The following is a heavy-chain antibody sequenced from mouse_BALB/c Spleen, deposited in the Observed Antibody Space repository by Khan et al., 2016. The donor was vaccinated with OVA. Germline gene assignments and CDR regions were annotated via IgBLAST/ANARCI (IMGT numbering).Heavy chain of an antibody. J-gene: IGHJ4*01. V-gene: IGHV14-4*02. Sequence: EVQLQESGAELVRSGASVKLSCTASDFNIKDYYIHWVKQRPEQGLEWIGWIDPENGDTDYAPKFQGKGTMTADTSSNTAYLQLNSVTSEDTAVYYYNAIYYGNSYALDYWGQGTSVTVSS. D-gene: IGHD2-1*01. CDR1: DFNIKDYY. CDR3: NAIYYGNSYALDY. CDR2: IDPENGDT.